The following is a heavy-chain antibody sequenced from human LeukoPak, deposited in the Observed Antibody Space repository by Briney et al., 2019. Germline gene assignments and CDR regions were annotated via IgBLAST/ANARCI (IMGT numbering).Heavy chain of an antibody. Sequence: SGGSLRLSCAASGFTFSSYWMSWVRRAPGKGLEWVANINQDGSEKYYVDSVKGRFTISRDNAKNSLYLQMNSLGAEDTAVYYCARAYRYGMDVWGQGTTVTVSS. CDR3: ARAYRYGMDV. J-gene: IGHJ6*02. V-gene: IGHV3-7*04. D-gene: IGHD2-21*01. CDR2: INQDGSEK. CDR1: GFTFSSYW.